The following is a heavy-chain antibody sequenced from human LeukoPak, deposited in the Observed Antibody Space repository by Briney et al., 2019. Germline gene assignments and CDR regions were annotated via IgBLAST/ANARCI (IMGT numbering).Heavy chain of an antibody. D-gene: IGHD3-16*02. CDR2: IIPISGTA. V-gene: IGHV1-69*05. CDR1: GGTFSSYA. Sequence: ASVKVSCKASGGTFSSYAISWVRQAPGQGLEWMGGIIPISGTANYAQKFQGRVTITTDESTSTAYMELSSLRSEDTAVYYCATGPYDYVWGSYRKASGYYYYMDVWGKGTTVTVSS. CDR3: ATGPYDYVWGSYRKASGYYYYMDV. J-gene: IGHJ6*03.